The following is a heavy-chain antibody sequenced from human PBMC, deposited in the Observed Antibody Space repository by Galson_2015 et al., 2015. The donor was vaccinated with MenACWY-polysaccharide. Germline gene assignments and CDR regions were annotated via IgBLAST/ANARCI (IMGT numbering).Heavy chain of an antibody. Sequence: SETLSLTCTVSGGSVSSDTDYWGWLRQPPGKGLEWIGYMSYSGRANSNPSLKSRVVISLDTSKNQFSLRLTSVTAADTAMYYCVGEPTQSASFGWFDPGGQGSLVTVSP. D-gene: IGHD1-26*01. CDR3: VGEPTQSASFGWFDP. CDR2: MSYSGRA. V-gene: IGHV4-61*01. J-gene: IGHJ5*02. CDR1: GGSVSSDTDY.